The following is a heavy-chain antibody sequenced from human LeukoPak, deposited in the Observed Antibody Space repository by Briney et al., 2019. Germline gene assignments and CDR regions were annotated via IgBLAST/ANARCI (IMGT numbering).Heavy chain of an antibody. J-gene: IGHJ4*02. D-gene: IGHD1-26*01. V-gene: IGHV3-9*01. Sequence: GRSLRLSCAASGFTFDDYAMHWVRQAPGKGLEWVSGISWNSGSIGYADSVKGRFTISRDNAKNSLYLQMNSLRAEDTALYYCAKASGSYYRFDCWGQGTLVTVSS. CDR1: GFTFDDYA. CDR3: AKASGSYYRFDC. CDR2: ISWNSGSI.